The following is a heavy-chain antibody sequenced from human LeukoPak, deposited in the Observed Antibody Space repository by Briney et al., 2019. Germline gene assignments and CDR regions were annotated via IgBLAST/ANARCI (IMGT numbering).Heavy chain of an antibody. CDR1: GSTFSRSG. V-gene: IGHV3-33*01. J-gene: IGHJ4*03. CDR2: VWYDGSNK. D-gene: IGHD2-21*02. Sequence: GGSPRPSCAASGSTFSRSGMHWVRQAPGRGLDWVAIVWYDGSNKFYADSVKGRFTISRDNSKNTLFLQMNSLRVEDTAPYYCGRQNDGDESGVEYIWGHGTPVTVSS. CDR3: GRQNDGDESGVEYI.